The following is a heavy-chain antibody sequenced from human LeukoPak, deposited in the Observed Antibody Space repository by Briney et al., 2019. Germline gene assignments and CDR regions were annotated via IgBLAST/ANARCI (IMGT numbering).Heavy chain of an antibody. D-gene: IGHD2-8*01. V-gene: IGHV3-74*01. J-gene: IGHJ3*02. CDR2: INSDGSST. CDR1: GFTFSSYW. Sequence: GGSLRLSCAASGFTFSSYWMHWVRQAPGKGLVWVSRINSDGSSTRYADSLKGRFTISRDNAKNTLYLQMNSLRAEDTAVYYCARDSDFVPTSDAFDIWGQGTMVTVSS. CDR3: ARDSDFVPTSDAFDI.